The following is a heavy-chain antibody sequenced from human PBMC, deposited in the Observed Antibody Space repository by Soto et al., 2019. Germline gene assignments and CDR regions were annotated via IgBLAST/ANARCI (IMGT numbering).Heavy chain of an antibody. CDR2: IYKSATT. V-gene: IGHV4-30-4*01. J-gene: IGHJ5*01. CDR1: GDSISTVDYF. D-gene: IGHD3-10*01. Sequence: SETLSLTCSVSGDSISTVDYFWAWIRQPPGQALEYIGYIYKSATTYYNPSFESRVAISLDTSKSQFSLNVTSVTAADTAVYFCARGCYWLTGRCFPNWFDSWGQGTLVNVSS. CDR3: ARGCYWLTGRCFPNWFDS.